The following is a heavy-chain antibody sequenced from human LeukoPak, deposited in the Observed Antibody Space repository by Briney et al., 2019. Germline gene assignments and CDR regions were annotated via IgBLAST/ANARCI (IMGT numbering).Heavy chain of an antibody. Sequence: GRSLRLSCAASGFTFSSYGMHWVRQAPGKGLEWVAFIRYDGSNKYYADSVKGRFTISRDNSKNTLYLQMNSLRAEDTAVYYCAKRAYYDFWSGYQIDYWGQGTLVTVSS. CDR2: IRYDGSNK. D-gene: IGHD3-3*01. V-gene: IGHV3-30*02. J-gene: IGHJ4*02. CDR3: AKRAYYDFWSGYQIDY. CDR1: GFTFSSYG.